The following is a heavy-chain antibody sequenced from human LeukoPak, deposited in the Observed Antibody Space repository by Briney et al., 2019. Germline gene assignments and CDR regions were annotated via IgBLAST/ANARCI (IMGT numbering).Heavy chain of an antibody. CDR1: GFTFSSYD. J-gene: IGHJ3*02. Sequence: GGSLRLSCAASGFTFSSYDMHWVRQATGKGLEWVSRIGTAGDTYNPGSVKGRFTISRENPKSSVYLQMNSLRAGDTAVYYCARAGGSGWYAFDIWGQGTMVTVSS. CDR2: IGTAGDT. CDR3: ARAGGSGWYAFDI. V-gene: IGHV3-13*04. D-gene: IGHD6-19*01.